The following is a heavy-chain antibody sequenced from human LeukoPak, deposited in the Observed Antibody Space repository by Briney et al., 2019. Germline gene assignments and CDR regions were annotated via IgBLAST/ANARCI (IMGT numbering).Heavy chain of an antibody. D-gene: IGHD4-23*01. Sequence: GASVKVSCKASGYTFRSYEINWVRQAPGQGLEWAGWIHPNSGKTGYAQKFQGRVTMTRDTSTETAFMELSSLKFDDTAIFYCARGHYGGNRYFDIWGQGTLVTVSS. J-gene: IGHJ4*02. CDR1: GYTFRSYE. CDR3: ARGHYGGNRYFDI. CDR2: IHPNSGKT. V-gene: IGHV1-8*01.